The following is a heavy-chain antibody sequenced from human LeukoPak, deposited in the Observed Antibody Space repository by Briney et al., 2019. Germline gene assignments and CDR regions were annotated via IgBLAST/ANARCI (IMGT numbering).Heavy chain of an antibody. D-gene: IGHD4-17*01. J-gene: IGHJ5*02. Sequence: GGSLRLSCAASGFTFSSYSMNWVRKAPGKGLEWVSSISSSSSYIYYADSVKGRFTISRDNAKNSLYLQMNSLRAEDTAVYYCARDLYGDYEFSWFDPWGQGTLVTVSS. CDR1: GFTFSSYS. CDR2: ISSSSSYI. CDR3: ARDLYGDYEFSWFDP. V-gene: IGHV3-21*01.